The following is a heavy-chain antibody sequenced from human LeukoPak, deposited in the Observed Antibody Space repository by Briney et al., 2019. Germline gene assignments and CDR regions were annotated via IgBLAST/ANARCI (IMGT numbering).Heavy chain of an antibody. V-gene: IGHV1-2*06. CDR3: ARERRFGELLLFDY. J-gene: IGHJ4*02. Sequence: GASVKVSCKASGYTFTGYYMHWVRQAPGQGLEWMGRINANGGGTNFAQRFQGRVTTTRDTPISTAYMELSRLRSDDTAVYYCARERRFGELLLFDYWGQGTLVTVSS. CDR1: GYTFTGYY. CDR2: INANGGGT. D-gene: IGHD3-10*01.